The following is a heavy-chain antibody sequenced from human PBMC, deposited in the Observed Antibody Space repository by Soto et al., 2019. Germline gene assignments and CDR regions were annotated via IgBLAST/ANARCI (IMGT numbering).Heavy chain of an antibody. CDR2: ISYDGSNK. CDR3: AIDLSYRIDY. V-gene: IGHV3-30*03. Sequence: QVQLVESGGGVVQPGRSLRLSCAASGFTFSSYGLHWVRQAPGKGLEWVAVISYDGSNKYYADSVKGRFTISRDSSKHTLYLQMNSLRAEDTAVYHCAIDLSYRIDYWGQGTLVTVSS. J-gene: IGHJ4*02. D-gene: IGHD1-26*01. CDR1: GFTFSSYG.